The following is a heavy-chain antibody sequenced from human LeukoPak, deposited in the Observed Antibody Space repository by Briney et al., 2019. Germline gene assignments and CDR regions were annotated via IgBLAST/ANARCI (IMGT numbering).Heavy chain of an antibody. CDR3: ARVVSSGWYIWFDP. D-gene: IGHD6-19*01. CDR1: GYTFTSYD. CDR2: MNPNSGNT. J-gene: IGHJ5*02. Sequence: GASVKVSCKASGYTFTSYDINWVRQAPGQGLEWMGWMNPNSGNTGYAQKFQGRVTMTRNTSISTAYMELSSLRSEDTAVYYCARVVSSGWYIWFDPWGQGTLVTVSS. V-gene: IGHV1-8*01.